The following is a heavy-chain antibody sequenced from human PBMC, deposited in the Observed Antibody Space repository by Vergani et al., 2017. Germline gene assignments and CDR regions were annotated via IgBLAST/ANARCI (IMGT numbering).Heavy chain of an antibody. D-gene: IGHD3-22*01. Sequence: QLQLQESGSGLVKPSQTLSLTCAVSGGSISSGGYSWSWIRQPPGKGLEWIGYIYHSGSTYYNPSLKSRVTISVDRSKNQFSLKLSSVTAADTAVYYCARARRFYDSSGYYLYYYYGMDVWGQGTTVTVSS. CDR2: IYHSGST. V-gene: IGHV4-30-2*01. CDR1: GGSISSGGYS. CDR3: ARARRFYDSSGYYLYYYYGMDV. J-gene: IGHJ6*02.